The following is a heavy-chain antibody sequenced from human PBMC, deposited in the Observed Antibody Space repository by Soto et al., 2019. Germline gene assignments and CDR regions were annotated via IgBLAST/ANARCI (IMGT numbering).Heavy chain of an antibody. V-gene: IGHV4-31*03. Sequence: TVSGGSISSGGYYWSWIRQHPGKGLEWIGYIYYSGSTYYNPSLKSRVTISVDTSKNQFSLKLSSVTAADTAVYYCARSATYYDFWSGYFWFDPWGQGTLVTVSS. J-gene: IGHJ5*02. D-gene: IGHD3-3*01. CDR3: ARSATYYDFWSGYFWFDP. CDR2: IYYSGST. CDR1: GGSISSGGYY.